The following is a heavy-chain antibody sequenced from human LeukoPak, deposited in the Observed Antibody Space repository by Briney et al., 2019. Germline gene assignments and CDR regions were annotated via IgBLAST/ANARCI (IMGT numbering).Heavy chain of an antibody. V-gene: IGHV1-69*05. CDR2: IIPIFGTA. D-gene: IGHD3-10*01. CDR1: GGTFSSYA. J-gene: IGHJ4*02. Sequence: EASVKASCKASGGTFSSYAISWVRQAPGQGLEWMGGIIPIFGTANYAQKFQGRVTMTTDTSTSTAYMELRSLRSDDTAVYYCARGRLYGKGYYGSGSYYDYWGQGTLVTVSS. CDR3: ARGRLYGKGYYGSGSYYDY.